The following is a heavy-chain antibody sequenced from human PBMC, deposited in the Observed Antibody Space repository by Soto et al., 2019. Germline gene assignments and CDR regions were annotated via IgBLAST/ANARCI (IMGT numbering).Heavy chain of an antibody. CDR2: INHSGGT. CDR3: ASGRRRHVWDY. J-gene: IGHJ4*02. V-gene: IGHV4-39*07. D-gene: IGHD1-26*01. CDR1: GGSISSGGYY. Sequence: SLTCTVSGGSISSGGYYWSWIRQPPGKGLEWIGEINHSGGTNYNPSLKSRVIISVDTSKNQFSLKLSSVTAADTAVYYCASGRRRHVWDYWGQGTLVTVSS.